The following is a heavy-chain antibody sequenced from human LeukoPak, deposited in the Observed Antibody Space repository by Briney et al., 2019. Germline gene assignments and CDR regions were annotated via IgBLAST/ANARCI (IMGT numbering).Heavy chain of an antibody. V-gene: IGHV1-24*01. Sequence: ASVKVSCKVSGYTPTELSMHWVRQAPGKGLEWMGRFDPEDGETIYAQKFQGRVTMTEDTSTNTAYMELSSLRSEDTAVYYCATQQLVRFVLRFQHWGQGTLVTVSS. J-gene: IGHJ1*01. CDR2: FDPEDGET. CDR3: ATQQLVRFVLRFQH. D-gene: IGHD6-13*01. CDR1: GYTPTELS.